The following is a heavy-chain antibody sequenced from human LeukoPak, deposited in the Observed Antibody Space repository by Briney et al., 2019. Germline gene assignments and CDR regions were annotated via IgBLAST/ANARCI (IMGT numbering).Heavy chain of an antibody. V-gene: IGHV3-30*03. CDR2: VSYDGSSI. D-gene: IGHD3-3*02. Sequence: SGGSLRLSCAASGFTFSTYGMHWVRQAPGKGLEWVAVVSYDGSSIYYVDSVKGRFTISRDNAKNSLYLQMNSLRGEDTAVYYCARDIRPFDYWGQGTLVTVSS. CDR1: GFTFSTYG. J-gene: IGHJ4*02. CDR3: ARDIRPFDY.